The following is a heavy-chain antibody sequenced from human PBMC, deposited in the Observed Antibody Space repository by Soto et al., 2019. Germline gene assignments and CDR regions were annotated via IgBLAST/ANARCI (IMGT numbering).Heavy chain of an antibody. CDR1: GYTFTSFA. CDR3: ARDRTRTPGVYYYGMDV. J-gene: IGHJ6*02. V-gene: IGHV1-3*01. Sequence: TSVKVSCKASGYTFTSFAMHWVRQAPGQRLEWMGWINAGNGNTKYSQKFQGRVTITRDTSASTAYMEVSSLRSEDTAVYYCARDRTRTPGVYYYGMDVWGQGTTVTVSS. D-gene: IGHD1-7*01. CDR2: INAGNGNT.